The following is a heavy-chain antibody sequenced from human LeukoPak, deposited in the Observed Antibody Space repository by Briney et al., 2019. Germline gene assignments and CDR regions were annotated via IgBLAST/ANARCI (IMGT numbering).Heavy chain of an antibody. D-gene: IGHD3-3*01. V-gene: IGHV3-30-3*01. CDR1: GFTFSSYA. J-gene: IGHJ4*02. Sequence: GGSLRLSCAASGFTFSSYAMHWVRQAPGKGLEWVAVISYDGSNKYYADPVKGRFTISRDNSKNTLYLQMNSLRAEDTAVYYCARGGPDYDFWSGYYTLWGQGTLATVSS. CDR3: ARGGPDYDFWSGYYTL. CDR2: ISYDGSNK.